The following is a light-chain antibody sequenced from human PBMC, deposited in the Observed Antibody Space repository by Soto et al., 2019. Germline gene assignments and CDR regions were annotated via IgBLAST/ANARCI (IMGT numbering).Light chain of an antibody. CDR3: QSYDSSLSGDV. CDR1: SSNIGAGYD. Sequence: QSALTQPPSVSGAPGQRVTISCTGSSSNIGAGYDVHWYQQLPGTAPKLLLYNDNNRPSGVPDRISGSKSGTSASLAITGLQAEDEADYYCQSYDSSLSGDVFGTGTKLTVL. V-gene: IGLV1-40*01. J-gene: IGLJ1*01. CDR2: NDN.